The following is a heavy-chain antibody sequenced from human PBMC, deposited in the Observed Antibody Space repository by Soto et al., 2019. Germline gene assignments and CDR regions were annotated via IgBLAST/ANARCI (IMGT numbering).Heavy chain of an antibody. Sequence: EVQLLESGGGLVQPGGSLRLSCAASGFTFSSYAMSWVRQAPGKGLEWVSGMSGSGAGTYYADSVKGRFTISRDNSKNTLYLQMNSLRAEDTAVYYCAKGNPPGTNFDYWGQGTLVTVSS. J-gene: IGHJ4*02. CDR1: GFTFSSYA. CDR3: AKGNPPGTNFDY. V-gene: IGHV3-23*01. CDR2: MSGSGAGT.